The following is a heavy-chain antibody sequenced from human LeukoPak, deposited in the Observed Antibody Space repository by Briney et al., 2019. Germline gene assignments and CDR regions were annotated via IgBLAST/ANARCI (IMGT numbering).Heavy chain of an antibody. CDR3: AREDDDNWFDP. V-gene: IGHV4-38-2*02. Sequence: SETLSLTCTVSGYYISGGYYWGWIRQPPGKGLEWIGSIYQSGRTYYNLSLKSRVTILVDTSKNEFSLKLSSVTAADTAIYYCAREDDDNWFDPWGQGTLVTVSS. CDR1: GYYISGGYY. CDR2: IYQSGRT. J-gene: IGHJ5*02.